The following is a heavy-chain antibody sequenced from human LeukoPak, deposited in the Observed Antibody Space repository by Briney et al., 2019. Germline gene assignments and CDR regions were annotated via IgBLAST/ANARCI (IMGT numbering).Heavy chain of an antibody. Sequence: SETLSLNCAVSGFSISGGYYWVWIRQPPGKGLEWIGSVYHNGNTLFNTSLKSRVTLSVDSSKNQFSLRLSSVTAADTARYYCARNEGIVVAGTWFDSWGQGTLVFVSS. J-gene: IGHJ1*01. CDR2: VYHNGNT. CDR1: GFSISGGYY. V-gene: IGHV4-38-2*01. D-gene: IGHD6-19*01. CDR3: ARNEGIVVAGTWFDS.